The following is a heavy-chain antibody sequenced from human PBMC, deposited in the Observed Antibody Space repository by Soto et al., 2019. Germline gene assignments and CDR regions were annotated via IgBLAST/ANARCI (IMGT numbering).Heavy chain of an antibody. Sequence: QVQLQESGPGLVKPSQTLSLTCTVSGGSISSGDYYWSWIRQPPGKGLEWIGYIYYSGSTYYNPSLKSRVTISVDTSKNQFSLKLSSVTAADTAVYYCAGSTYDFWSGYHPYGMDVWGQGTTVTVSS. D-gene: IGHD3-3*01. V-gene: IGHV4-30-4*01. CDR3: AGSTYDFWSGYHPYGMDV. CDR1: GGSISSGDYY. CDR2: IYYSGST. J-gene: IGHJ6*02.